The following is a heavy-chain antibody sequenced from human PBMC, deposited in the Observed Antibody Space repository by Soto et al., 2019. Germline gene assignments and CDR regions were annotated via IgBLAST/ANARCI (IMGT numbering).Heavy chain of an antibody. CDR1: GYRFPNYW. D-gene: IGHD1-26*01. V-gene: IGHV5-51*01. CDR2: IYPADSDT. Sequence: PGESLKISCRTSGYRFPNYWIGWVRQMPGKGLEWMGIIYPADSDTRDSPSFQGQVTISADKSISTAYLHWSRLKVPDPAIYYCARRGPSHGMEVWGRVTTGTVAS. J-gene: IGHJ6*02. CDR3: ARRGPSHGMEV.